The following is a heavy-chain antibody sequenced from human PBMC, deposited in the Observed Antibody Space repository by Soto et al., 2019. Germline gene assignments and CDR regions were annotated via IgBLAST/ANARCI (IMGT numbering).Heavy chain of an antibody. CDR3: ARGLYYYDSSGYWGY. D-gene: IGHD3-22*01. CDR1: GVTFSSYS. Sequence: GGSLRLSCAASGVTFSSYSRNWVRQAPGKGLEWVSYISSSSSTIYYADSVKGRFTISRDNAKNSLYLQMNSLRDEDTAVYYCARGLYYYDSSGYWGYWGQGTLVTVS. J-gene: IGHJ4*02. CDR2: ISSSSSTI. V-gene: IGHV3-48*02.